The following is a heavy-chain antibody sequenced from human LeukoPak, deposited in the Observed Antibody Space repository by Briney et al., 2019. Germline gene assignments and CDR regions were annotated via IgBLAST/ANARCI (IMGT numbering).Heavy chain of an antibody. CDR1: GFIFSKDE. V-gene: IGHV3-48*03. CDR3: ARAGSGSYSPIGY. J-gene: IGHJ4*02. D-gene: IGHD3-10*01. Sequence: PGGSLRLSCAASGFIFSKDEMNWVRQSPGKGLEWVAYISSNGNGVYYAVSVKGRFTISRDNAKNSLYLQMNSLRAEDTAVYYCARAGSGSYSPIGYWGQGTLVTVSS. CDR2: ISSNGNGV.